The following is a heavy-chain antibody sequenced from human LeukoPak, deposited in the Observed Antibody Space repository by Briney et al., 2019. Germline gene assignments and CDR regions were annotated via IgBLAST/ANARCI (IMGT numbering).Heavy chain of an antibody. Sequence: PGGSLRLSCAASGFTFSSYAMSWVRQAPGRGLEWVSAISGSGGSTYYADSVKGRFTISRDNSKNTLYLQMNSLRAEDTAVYYCAKDPQPTMIVGVIPGPLEYWGQGTLVTVSS. V-gene: IGHV3-23*01. CDR1: GFTFSSYA. D-gene: IGHD3-22*01. J-gene: IGHJ4*02. CDR2: ISGSGGST. CDR3: AKDPQPTMIVGVIPGPLEY.